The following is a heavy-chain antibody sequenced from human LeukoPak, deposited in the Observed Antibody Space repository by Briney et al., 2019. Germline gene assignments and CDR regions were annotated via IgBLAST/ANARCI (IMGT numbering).Heavy chain of an antibody. CDR1: GGSFSGYY. CDR3: ARRSSWTNYEYFQH. V-gene: IGHV4-34*01. CDR2: INHSGST. D-gene: IGHD6-13*01. J-gene: IGHJ1*01. Sequence: PSETLSLTCAVDGGSFSGYYWSWIRQPPGKGLEWIGEINHSGSTNSNPSLKSRVTISVDTSKNQFSLKLSSVTAADTAVYYCARRSSWTNYEYFQHWGQGTLVTVSS.